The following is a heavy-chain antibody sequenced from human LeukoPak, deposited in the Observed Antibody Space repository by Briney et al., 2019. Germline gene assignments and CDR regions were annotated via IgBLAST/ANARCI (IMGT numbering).Heavy chain of an antibody. CDR3: ARAPLRRGIVVVITTRPFDY. V-gene: IGHV3-11*04. J-gene: IGHJ4*02. CDR1: GFTFSDYY. CDR2: ISSSGSTI. D-gene: IGHD3-22*01. Sequence: GGSLRLSCAASGFTFSDYYMSWVRQAPGKGLEWVSYISSSGSTIYYADSVKGRFTISRDNAKNSLYLQMNSLRAEDTAVYTCARAPLRRGIVVVITTRPFDYWGQGTLVTVSS.